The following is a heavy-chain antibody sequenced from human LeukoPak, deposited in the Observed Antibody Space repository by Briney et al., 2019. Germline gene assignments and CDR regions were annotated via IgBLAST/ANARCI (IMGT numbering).Heavy chain of an antibody. CDR2: IYYSGST. CDR1: GGSISSYY. CDR3: AALPKGDAFDI. J-gene: IGHJ3*02. Sequence: PSETLSLTCTVSGGSISSYYWSWIRQPPGKGLEWIGYIYYSGSTNYNPSLKSRVTISVDTSKNQFSLKLSSVTAADTAVYYCAALPKGDAFDIWGQGTMVTVSS. V-gene: IGHV4-59*08.